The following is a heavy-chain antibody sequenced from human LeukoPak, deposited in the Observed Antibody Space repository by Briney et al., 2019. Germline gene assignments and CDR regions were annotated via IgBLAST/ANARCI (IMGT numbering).Heavy chain of an antibody. CDR3: AKDRGAYGDPGGYFDY. V-gene: IGHV3-30*18. Sequence: GRSLRLSCAASGFTFSSYAMHWVRQAPGKGLEWVALTSYDGSDKDYADSVKGRFTISRDNSKNTLYLQMNSLRAEDTAMYYCAKDRGAYGDPGGYFDYWGQGTLVTVSS. J-gene: IGHJ4*02. D-gene: IGHD4-17*01. CDR1: GFTFSSYA. CDR2: TSYDGSDK.